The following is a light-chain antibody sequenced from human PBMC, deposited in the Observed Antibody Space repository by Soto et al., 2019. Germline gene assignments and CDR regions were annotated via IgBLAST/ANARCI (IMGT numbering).Light chain of an antibody. Sequence: DIVMTQSPDSLAVSLGERATINCKSSQSVLYSSNNKNYLAWYQQKPGQPPKLLIYWASTRESGVPDRFSGSGSGTDFTLTISSLQAEDVAVYDCQHYYSTPKTFGQGTKVEVK. CDR1: QSVLYSSNNKNY. J-gene: IGKJ1*01. CDR2: WAS. CDR3: QHYYSTPKT. V-gene: IGKV4-1*01.